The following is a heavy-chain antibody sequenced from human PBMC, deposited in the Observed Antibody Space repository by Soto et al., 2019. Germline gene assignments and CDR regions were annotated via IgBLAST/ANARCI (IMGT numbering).Heavy chain of an antibody. D-gene: IGHD2-21*02. J-gene: IGHJ4*02. V-gene: IGHV4-34*01. Sequence: PSETLSLTCAVYGGSFSGYYRSWIRQPPGKGLEWIGEINHSGSTNYNPSLKSRVTISVDTSKNQFSLKLSSVTAADTAVYYCRAYCGGDCYFPFDYWGQGTLVTVSS. CDR2: INHSGST. CDR1: GGSFSGYY. CDR3: RAYCGGDCYFPFDY.